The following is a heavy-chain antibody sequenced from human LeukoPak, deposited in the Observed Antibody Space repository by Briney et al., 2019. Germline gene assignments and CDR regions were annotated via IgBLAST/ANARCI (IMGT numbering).Heavy chain of an antibody. CDR3: ARDSLYCSGGSCYDPFDY. Sequence: GGSLRLSCAASGFTFSSYSMNWVRQAPGKGLEWVSYISSSGSTIYYADSVKGRFTISRDNAKNSLYLQMNSLRAEDTAVYYCARDSLYCSGGSCYDPFDYWGQGTLVTVPS. V-gene: IGHV3-48*04. CDR1: GFTFSSYS. D-gene: IGHD2-15*01. CDR2: ISSSGSTI. J-gene: IGHJ4*02.